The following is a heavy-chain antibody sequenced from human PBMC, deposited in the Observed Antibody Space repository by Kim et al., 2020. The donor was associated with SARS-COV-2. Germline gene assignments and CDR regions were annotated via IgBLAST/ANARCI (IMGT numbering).Heavy chain of an antibody. V-gene: IGHV3-15*01. D-gene: IGHD3-10*01. CDR3: TTDPTRAWYGDDY. J-gene: IGHJ4*02. Sequence: AAPVKGRFTISRDNSKNTLDLQMNSLKTEDTAVYYCTTDPTRAWYGDDYWGQGTLVTVSS.